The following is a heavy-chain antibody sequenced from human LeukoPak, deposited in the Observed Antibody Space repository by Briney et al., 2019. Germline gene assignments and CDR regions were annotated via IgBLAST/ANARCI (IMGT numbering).Heavy chain of an antibody. D-gene: IGHD3-10*01. V-gene: IGHV4-31*03. CDR1: GGSISSGGYY. J-gene: IGHJ4*02. CDR3: ARASSYYGSGSYSKTPDY. CDR2: IYYSGST. Sequence: PSETLSLTCTVSGGSISSGGYYWSWIRQHPGKGLEWIGYIYYSGSTYYNPSLKSRVTISVDTSKNQFSLKLSSVTAADTAVYYCARASSYYGSGSYSKTPDYWGQGTLVTVSP.